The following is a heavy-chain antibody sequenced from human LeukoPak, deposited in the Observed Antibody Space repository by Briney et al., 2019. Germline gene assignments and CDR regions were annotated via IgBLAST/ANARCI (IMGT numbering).Heavy chain of an antibody. Sequence: GASVKVSCKASGGTFSSYDINWVRQATGQGLEWMGWMNPNSGNTGYAQKFQGRVTMTRNTSISTAYMELSSLGSEDTAVYYCASSTLRYFDWLLPAAYSYYGMDVWGQGTTVTVSS. CDR1: GGTFSSYD. CDR2: MNPNSGNT. V-gene: IGHV1-8*02. D-gene: IGHD3-9*01. J-gene: IGHJ6*02. CDR3: ASSTLRYFDWLLPAAYSYYGMDV.